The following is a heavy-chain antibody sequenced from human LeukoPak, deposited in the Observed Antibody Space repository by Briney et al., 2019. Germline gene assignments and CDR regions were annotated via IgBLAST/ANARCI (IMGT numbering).Heavy chain of an antibody. J-gene: IGHJ3*02. CDR3: ARDLSGRYAFDI. Sequence: ASVKVSCKASGYTFISYYIHWVRQAPGQGLEWIGTINPRDVSTDYAQKFQGRVTMPRDSSTSTVYMELSSLRSEDTAVYYCARDLSGRYAFDIWGQGTMVTVSS. CDR1: GYTFISYY. D-gene: IGHD3-10*01. V-gene: IGHV1-46*01. CDR2: INPRDVST.